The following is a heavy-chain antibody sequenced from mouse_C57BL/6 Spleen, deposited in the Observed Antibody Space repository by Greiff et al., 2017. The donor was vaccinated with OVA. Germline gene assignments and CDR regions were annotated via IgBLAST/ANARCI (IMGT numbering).Heavy chain of an antibody. Sequence: EVKLQESGPELVKPGASVKMSCKASGYTFTDYNMHWVKQSHGKSLEWIGYINPNNGGTSYNQKFKGKATLTVNKSSSTAYMELRSLTSEDSAVYYCARAYGSSYFDYWGQGTTLTVSS. D-gene: IGHD1-1*01. J-gene: IGHJ2*01. CDR2: INPNNGGT. CDR1: GYTFTDYN. CDR3: ARAYGSSYFDY. V-gene: IGHV1-22*01.